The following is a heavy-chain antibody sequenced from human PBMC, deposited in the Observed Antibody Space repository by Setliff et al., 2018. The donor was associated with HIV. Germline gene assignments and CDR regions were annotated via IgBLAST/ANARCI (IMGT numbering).Heavy chain of an antibody. Sequence: SETLSLTCTVYGASISNSNSYWGWIRQPPGKRLEWLGSVYQSGSTSYNPSLSSRLTISVDTSKNQFSLKLSSVTAADTAVYYCARMSWSTSSIYYFDYWGQGTLVTVSS. J-gene: IGHJ4*02. V-gene: IGHV4-39*01. D-gene: IGHD6-6*01. CDR3: ARMSWSTSSIYYFDY. CDR2: VYQSGST. CDR1: GASISNSNSY.